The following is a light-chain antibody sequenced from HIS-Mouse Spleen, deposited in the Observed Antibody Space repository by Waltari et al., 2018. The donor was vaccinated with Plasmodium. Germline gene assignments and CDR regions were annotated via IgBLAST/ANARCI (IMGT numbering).Light chain of an antibody. CDR3: QQYGSSSWT. V-gene: IGKV3-20*01. CDR2: GAS. J-gene: IGKJ1*01. Sequence: EIVLTHSPGTLSLSPGERATLSCRGSQSVSSSYLAWYQQKPGQAPRLLIYGASSRATGITERFSGSGSGTDFTLTISRLEPEDFEVYYCQQYGSSSWTFGQGTKVEIK. CDR1: QSVSSSY.